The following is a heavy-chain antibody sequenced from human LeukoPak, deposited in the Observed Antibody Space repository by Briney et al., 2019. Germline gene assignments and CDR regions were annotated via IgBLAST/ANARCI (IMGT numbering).Heavy chain of an antibody. CDR1: GFTFISYA. J-gene: IGHJ4*02. D-gene: IGHD1-26*01. Sequence: GGSLRLSSSASGFTFISYAMSWFRQAPGKGLEWVSAISGSGGSTYYADSVKGRFTISRDNSKNTLYLQMNTLRAEDTALYYCAKQWVDCWGQGTLVTVSS. V-gene: IGHV3-23*01. CDR2: ISGSGGST. CDR3: AKQWVDC.